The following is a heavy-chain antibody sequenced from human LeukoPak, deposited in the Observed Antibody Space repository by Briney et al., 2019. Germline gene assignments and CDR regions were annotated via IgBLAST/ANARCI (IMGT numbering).Heavy chain of an antibody. CDR1: GGSISSGSYY. CDR2: IYTSGST. V-gene: IGHV4-61*02. J-gene: IGHJ6*03. D-gene: IGHD3-16*01. Sequence: SETLSLTCTVSGGSISSGSYYWSWIRQPAGKGLEWIGRIYTSGSTNYNPSLKSRVTISVDTSKNQFSLKLSSVTAADTAVYYCARGEERVMLRGYYYYYYMDVWGKGPRSPSP. CDR3: ARGEERVMLRGYYYYYYMDV.